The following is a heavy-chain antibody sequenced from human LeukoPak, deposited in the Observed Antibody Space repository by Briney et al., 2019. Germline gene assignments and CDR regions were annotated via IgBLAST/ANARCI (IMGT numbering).Heavy chain of an antibody. J-gene: IGHJ4*02. CDR3: TRGQSYCGADCYSD. CDR2: MYTGGGR. CDR1: GFSVSSYY. Sequence: GGSLRLSCAASGFSVSSYYMSWVRQPPGKGLEWVSVMYTGGGRYYGDSVKGRFTISRGNSKNTVFLQMNSLRVEDTALYYCTRGQSYCGADCYSDWGQGTLVTVSS. V-gene: IGHV3-66*01. D-gene: IGHD2-21*02.